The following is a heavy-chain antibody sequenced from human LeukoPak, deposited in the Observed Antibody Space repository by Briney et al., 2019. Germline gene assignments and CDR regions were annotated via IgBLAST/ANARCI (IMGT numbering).Heavy chain of an antibody. Sequence: GGSLRLSCAASGFTFSSYWMHWVRQAPGKGLVWVSRINSDGGSTSYADSVKGRFTISRGNAKNTLYLQMNSLRAEDTAVYYCAREPDYYYGMDVWGKGTTVTVSS. J-gene: IGHJ6*04. CDR2: INSDGGST. CDR1: GFTFSSYW. D-gene: IGHD1-14*01. V-gene: IGHV3-74*01. CDR3: AREPDYYYGMDV.